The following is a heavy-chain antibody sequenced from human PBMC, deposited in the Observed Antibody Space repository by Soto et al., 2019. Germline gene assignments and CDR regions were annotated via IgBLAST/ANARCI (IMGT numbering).Heavy chain of an antibody. CDR1: GVSISSDY. J-gene: IGHJ3*02. V-gene: IGHV4-59*01. Sequence: QVQLQESGPGLVKPSETLSLTCTVSGVSISSDYWTWIRQSQGKGLESIAYTSHTGTTDYNPALKSRVTIALDTSKNQCSLKLSSVTAADTAVYYCARGPPWMDAFDIWGQGTKVTVSP. CDR2: TSHTGTT. CDR3: ARGPPWMDAFDI. D-gene: IGHD5-12*01.